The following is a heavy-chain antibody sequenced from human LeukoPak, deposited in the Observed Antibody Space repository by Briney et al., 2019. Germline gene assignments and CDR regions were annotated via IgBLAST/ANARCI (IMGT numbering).Heavy chain of an antibody. Sequence: GGSLRLSRAASGFSVSSNYLSWVRQAPGKGLEWVSAISDNGDSTYYADSVKGRFTISRDNSKNTLYLQMNILRAEDTALYYCAKDAYSSGWFHLDYWGQGTLVTVSS. V-gene: IGHV3-23*01. CDR3: AKDAYSSGWFHLDY. CDR1: GFSVSSNY. D-gene: IGHD6-19*01. J-gene: IGHJ4*02. CDR2: ISDNGDST.